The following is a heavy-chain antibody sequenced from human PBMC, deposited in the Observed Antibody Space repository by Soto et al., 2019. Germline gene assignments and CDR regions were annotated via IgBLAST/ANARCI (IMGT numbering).Heavy chain of an antibody. CDR1: GYSVSDYF. V-gene: IGHV1-2*02. D-gene: IGHD1-26*01. CDR2: INPKTAAT. Sequence: QVQLVQSGAEVKKSGASVKVSCKASGYSVSDYFIQWVRQAPGQGLEWVAWINPKTAATNYAKKFQGGVPLTLDTSLSTAYMELPRLRPDDTVVYYCAKIKWGLDYYDGMDVWGQGTTVIVSS. CDR3: AKIKWGLDYYDGMDV. J-gene: IGHJ6*02.